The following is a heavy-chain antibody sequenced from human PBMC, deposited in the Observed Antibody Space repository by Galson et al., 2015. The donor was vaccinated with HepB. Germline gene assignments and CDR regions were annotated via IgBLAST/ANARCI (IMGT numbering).Heavy chain of an antibody. J-gene: IGHJ4*02. CDR2: ISSKGGTV. V-gene: IGHV3-48*02. D-gene: IGHD6-6*01. CDR3: ARERPAKY. Sequence: SLRLSCAGSGFTFSSYSMNWVRQAPGKGLEWVSYISSKGGTVYYADSVEGRFTLSRCNVKNSAYLQMNGLREEDTAVYYCARERPAKYWGQGTLVIVSS. CDR1: GFTFSSYS.